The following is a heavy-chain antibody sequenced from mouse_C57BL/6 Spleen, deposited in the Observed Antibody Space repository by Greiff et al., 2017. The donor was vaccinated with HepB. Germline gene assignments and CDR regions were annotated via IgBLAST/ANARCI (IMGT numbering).Heavy chain of an antibody. Sequence: EVMLVESGGGLVKPGGSLKLSCEASGFTFSDYGMHWVRQAPEKGLEWVAYISSGNSTIYYADTVKGRFTLSRDNAKNTLFLQMTSLRSEDTAVYYCARGKGRWWFAYWGQGTLVTVSA. CDR3: ARGKGRWWFAY. J-gene: IGHJ3*01. CDR1: GFTFSDYG. CDR2: ISSGNSTI. V-gene: IGHV5-17*01. D-gene: IGHD1-1*01.